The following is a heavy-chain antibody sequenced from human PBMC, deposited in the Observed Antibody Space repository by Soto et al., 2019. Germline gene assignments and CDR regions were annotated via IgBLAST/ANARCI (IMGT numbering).Heavy chain of an antibody. Sequence: SETLSLTCAVYGGSFSGYYWSWIRQPPGKGLEWIGEINHSGSTNYNPSLKSRVTISVDTSKNQFSLKLSSVTAADTAVHYCARTGPPSPTTTPYYYYGMDVWGQGTTVTVSS. J-gene: IGHJ6*02. CDR3: ARTGPPSPTTTPYYYYGMDV. V-gene: IGHV4-34*01. CDR1: GGSFSGYY. CDR2: INHSGST. D-gene: IGHD1-1*01.